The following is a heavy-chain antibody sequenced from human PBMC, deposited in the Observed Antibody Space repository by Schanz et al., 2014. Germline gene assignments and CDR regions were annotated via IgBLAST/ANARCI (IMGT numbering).Heavy chain of an antibody. D-gene: IGHD2-21*01. J-gene: IGHJ2*01. V-gene: IGHV3-23*04. Sequence: EVQLVESGGGPVKPGGSLRLSCAASGFTFSSYAMSWVRQAPGKGLEWVSAISGSGETTYYADSVKGRFTISRDNSKNALYLQMNSLRAEDTAVYYCAKGQGAVINNWYFDLWGRGTLVTVSS. CDR1: GFTFSSYA. CDR2: ISGSGETT. CDR3: AKGQGAVINNWYFDL.